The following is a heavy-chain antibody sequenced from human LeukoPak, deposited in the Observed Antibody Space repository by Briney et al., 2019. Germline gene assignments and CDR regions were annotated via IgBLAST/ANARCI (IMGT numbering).Heavy chain of an antibody. CDR2: IWYDGSNK. Sequence: QPGRPLRLSCAASGFTFSSYGMHWVRQAPGKGLEWVAVIWYDGSNKYYADSVKGRFTISRDNSKNTLYLQMNSLRAEDTAVYYCARNGSGSTIDYWGQGTLVTVSS. CDR1: GFTFSSYG. D-gene: IGHD3-10*01. V-gene: IGHV3-33*01. CDR3: ARNGSGSTIDY. J-gene: IGHJ4*02.